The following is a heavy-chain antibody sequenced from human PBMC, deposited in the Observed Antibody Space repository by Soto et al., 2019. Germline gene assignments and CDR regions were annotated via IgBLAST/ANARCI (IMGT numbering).Heavy chain of an antibody. CDR3: AREGEEGWFAP. J-gene: IGHJ5*02. CDR1: GFTVSSNY. V-gene: IGHV3-66*01. Sequence: EVPLVESGGGLVQPGGSLRLSCAASGFTVSSNYMSWVRQAPGKGLEWVSVLYSGGSTYYADSVKGRFTISRDNSKNTLYLQMNSLRAEDTAVYYCAREGEEGWFAPWGQGTLVTVSS. D-gene: IGHD3-10*01. CDR2: LYSGGST.